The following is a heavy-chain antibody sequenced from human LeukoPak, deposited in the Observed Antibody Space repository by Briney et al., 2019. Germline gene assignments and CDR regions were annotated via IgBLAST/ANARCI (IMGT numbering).Heavy chain of an antibody. CDR2: ISFSAGTT. D-gene: IGHD3-16*01. Sequence: GGSLRLSCAASEITLSSYGVSWVRQAPGKGLEWLSAISFSAGTTYYADSVKGRFTLSSDSSRNTVYFQLNNLRVEDTAIYYCAKASWVSSTDAVRWGQGTLVTVSS. CDR1: EITLSSYG. CDR3: AKASWVSSTDAVR. J-gene: IGHJ4*02. V-gene: IGHV3-23*01.